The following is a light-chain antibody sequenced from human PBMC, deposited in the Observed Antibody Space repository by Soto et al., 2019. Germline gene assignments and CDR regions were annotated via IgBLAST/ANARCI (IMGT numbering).Light chain of an antibody. CDR2: SNN. V-gene: IGLV1-44*01. CDR3: AAWDDSPNGYV. CDR1: SSNIGSNT. Sequence: SVLTQPPSASGTPGQSVTISCSGSSSNIGSNTVNWYQQLPGTAPKLLIYSNNQRPSGVPDRFSGSKSGTSASLAISGLQSEDEADYYCAAWDDSPNGYVFGTGTKVTVL. J-gene: IGLJ1*01.